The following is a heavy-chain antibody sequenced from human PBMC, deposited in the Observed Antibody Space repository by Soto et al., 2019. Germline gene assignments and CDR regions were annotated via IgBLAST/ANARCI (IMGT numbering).Heavy chain of an antibody. CDR3: ARAQRVFDY. Sequence: GGSLRLSCAASGFTLSSYWMSWVRQAPGKGLEWVANLNQDGSERYYLDSVKGRFTISRDNAKNSLYLQMSSLGAEDTAVYYCARAQRVFDYWGQGTLVTVSS. J-gene: IGHJ4*02. CDR2: LNQDGSER. CDR1: GFTLSSYW. V-gene: IGHV3-7*01.